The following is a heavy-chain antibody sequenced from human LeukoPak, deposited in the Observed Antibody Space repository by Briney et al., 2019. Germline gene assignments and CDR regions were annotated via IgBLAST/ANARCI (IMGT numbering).Heavy chain of an antibody. Sequence: ETLSLTCAVYGGSFSGYYWSWIRQPPGKGLEWIGEINHSGSTNYNPSLKSRVTISVDTSKNQFSLKLSSVTAADTAVYYCARAFYDSSGYYYIADAFDIWGQGTMVTVSS. CDR2: INHSGST. CDR1: GGSFSGYY. V-gene: IGHV4-34*01. CDR3: ARAFYDSSGYYYIADAFDI. D-gene: IGHD3-22*01. J-gene: IGHJ3*02.